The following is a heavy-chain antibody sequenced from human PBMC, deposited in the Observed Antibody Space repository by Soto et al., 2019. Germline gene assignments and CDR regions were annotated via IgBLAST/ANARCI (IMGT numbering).Heavy chain of an antibody. CDR2: IYDDGSNE. V-gene: IGHV3-33*01. J-gene: IGHJ3*02. CDR1: GFIFSHYG. CDR3: ERKETTLDI. Sequence: QVQLVESGGVVVQPGRSLRLSCAASGFIFSHYGMQWVRQAPGRGLEWVAVIYDDGSNEYYADSVKGRFTISRDKSKNTVTLQMNSLRAEDTAIYYCERKETTLDIWGQGTMVTVSS. D-gene: IGHD2-15*01.